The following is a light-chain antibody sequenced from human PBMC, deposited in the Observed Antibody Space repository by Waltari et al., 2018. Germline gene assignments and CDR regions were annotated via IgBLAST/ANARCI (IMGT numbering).Light chain of an antibody. CDR2: VAS. CDR3: QQSYSTPLT. Sequence: DTQMTQTPSPPSASVGDRGAITCRASQSISTYLNWYQQKPGTAPKLLIYVASSLQSGVPSRFSGSGSGTDFTLTISSLQPEDFATYYCQQSYSTPLTFGGGTKVEIK. V-gene: IGKV1-39*01. CDR1: QSISTY. J-gene: IGKJ4*01.